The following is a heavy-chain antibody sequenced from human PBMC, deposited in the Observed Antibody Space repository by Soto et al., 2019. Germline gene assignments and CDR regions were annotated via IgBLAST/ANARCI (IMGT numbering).Heavy chain of an antibody. V-gene: IGHV4-4*02. D-gene: IGHD3-10*01. J-gene: IGHJ3*02. CDR2: IYHSGST. CDR1: GDSISRSYW. CDR3: TSKFGQLLADAFDI. Sequence: QVQLQESGPGLVKPSGTLSLTCAVSGDSISRSYWWSWVRQLPGKGLEWIGEIYHSGSTIYNPSLQSRVTRSVDKSKNEFSLKMSSVTDADTAVYYCTSKFGQLLADAFDIWGQGTMVTVSS.